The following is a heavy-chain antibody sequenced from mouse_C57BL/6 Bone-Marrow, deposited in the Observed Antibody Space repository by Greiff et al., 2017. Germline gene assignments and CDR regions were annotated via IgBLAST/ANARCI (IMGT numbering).Heavy chain of an antibody. J-gene: IGHJ4*01. CDR2: IWSGGST. Sequence: QVQLKESRPGLVQPSQSLSITCTVSGFSLTSYGVHWVRQSPGKGLEWLGVIWSGGSTDYNAAFISRLSISKDNSKSQVFFKMNSLQADDTAIYYCARNLITTVGHYYAMDYWGQGTSVTVSS. CDR3: ARNLITTVGHYYAMDY. CDR1: GFSLTSYG. V-gene: IGHV2-2*01. D-gene: IGHD1-1*01.